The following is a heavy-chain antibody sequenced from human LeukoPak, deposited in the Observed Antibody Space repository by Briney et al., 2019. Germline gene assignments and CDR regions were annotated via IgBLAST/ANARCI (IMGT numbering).Heavy chain of an antibody. Sequence: SVKVSCKASGGTFSSYAISWVRQAPGQGLEWMGGIIPIFGTANYAQKFQGRVTITADESTSTAYMELSSLRSEDTAVYYCARFFGPPEYYFDYGGQGPLVTVSS. V-gene: IGHV1-69*13. D-gene: IGHD3-10*01. CDR3: ARFFGPPEYYFDY. CDR2: IIPIFGTA. CDR1: GGTFSSYA. J-gene: IGHJ4*02.